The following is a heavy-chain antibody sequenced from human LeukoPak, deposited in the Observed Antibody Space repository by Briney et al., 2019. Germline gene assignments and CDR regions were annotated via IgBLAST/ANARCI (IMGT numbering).Heavy chain of an antibody. CDR1: GLTVSSSY. CDR2: IYNDGST. V-gene: IGHV3-53*01. J-gene: IGHJ3*02. CDR3: ARNILFAFDI. Sequence: GGSLRLSCAASGLTVSSSYMSWVRQAPGRGLEWVSIIYNDGSTYYADSMKGRFTISRDNSKNTLYLQVNSLRAEDTAMYYCARNILFAFDIWGQGTMVTVSS.